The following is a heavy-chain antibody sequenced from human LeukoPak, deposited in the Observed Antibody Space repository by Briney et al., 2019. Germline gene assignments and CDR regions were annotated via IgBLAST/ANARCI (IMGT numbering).Heavy chain of an antibody. V-gene: IGHV1-2*02. Sequence: ASVKVSCKASGYTFTSYYMHWVRQAPGQGLEWMGWINPNSGGTNYAQRFQGRVTMTRDTSISTAYMELSRLRSDDTAVYYCAREIKRITIFGVVISGGDYWGQGTLVTVSS. D-gene: IGHD3-3*01. CDR3: AREIKRITIFGVVISGGDY. CDR2: INPNSGGT. J-gene: IGHJ4*02. CDR1: GYTFTSYY.